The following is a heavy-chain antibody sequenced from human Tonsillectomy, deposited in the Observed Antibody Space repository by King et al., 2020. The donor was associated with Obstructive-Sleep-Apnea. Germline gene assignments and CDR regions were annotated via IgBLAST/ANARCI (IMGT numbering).Heavy chain of an antibody. J-gene: IGHJ4*02. CDR2: IYHDGSDK. Sequence: VQLVESGGGVVQPGRSLRLSCAASGFTFSTYEMHWVRQAPGQGLEWLAVIYHDGSDKYYADPVKGRFTISRDNSKNTLSLQMNSLTTEDTAVFYCATYGDYPGSSFDYWGQGTLVTVSS. CDR3: ATYGDYPGSSFDY. CDR1: GFTFSTYE. V-gene: IGHV3-30*01. D-gene: IGHD4-17*01.